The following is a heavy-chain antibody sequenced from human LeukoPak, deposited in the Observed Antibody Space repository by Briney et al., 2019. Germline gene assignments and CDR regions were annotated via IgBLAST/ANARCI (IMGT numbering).Heavy chain of an antibody. CDR2: ISGDGGST. J-gene: IGHJ5*02. Sequence: GGSLRLSCAASGFTFNGDTMHWGRQAPGKGLEWVSLISGDGGSTYYADSVKGRFTISRDNSKNSLYLQMNSLRTEDTALYYCAKDNLGSSSWSIIFRKWFDPRGQGTLVTVSS. CDR3: AKDNLGSSSWSIIFRKWFDP. V-gene: IGHV3-43*02. D-gene: IGHD6-13*01. CDR1: GFTFNGDT.